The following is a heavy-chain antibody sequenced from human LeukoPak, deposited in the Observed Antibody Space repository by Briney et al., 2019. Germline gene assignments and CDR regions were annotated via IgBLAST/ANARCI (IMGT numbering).Heavy chain of an antibody. Sequence: ASVKVSCKASGYTFTGYYMHWVRQAPGQGLEWMGRVNPNSGGTNYAQKFQGRVTMTRDTSISTAYMELSGLRSDDTAVYYCARDPGIAARPGYFQHWGQGTLVTVSS. CDR2: VNPNSGGT. J-gene: IGHJ1*01. V-gene: IGHV1-2*06. D-gene: IGHD6-6*01. CDR1: GYTFTGYY. CDR3: ARDPGIAARPGYFQH.